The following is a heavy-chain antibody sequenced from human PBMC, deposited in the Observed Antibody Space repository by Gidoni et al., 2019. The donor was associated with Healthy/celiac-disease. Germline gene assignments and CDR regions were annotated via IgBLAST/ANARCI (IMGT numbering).Heavy chain of an antibody. Sequence: EVQLVESGGGLAQPGRSLRLSCAASGFTLDDYAMHWVRQAPGKGLEWVSGISWNSGSIGYADSVKGRFTISRDNAKNSLYLQMNSLRAEDTALYYCAKDMGNIAAAGNDYWGQGTLVTVSS. J-gene: IGHJ4*02. CDR1: GFTLDDYA. CDR2: ISWNSGSI. CDR3: AKDMGNIAAAGNDY. D-gene: IGHD6-13*01. V-gene: IGHV3-9*01.